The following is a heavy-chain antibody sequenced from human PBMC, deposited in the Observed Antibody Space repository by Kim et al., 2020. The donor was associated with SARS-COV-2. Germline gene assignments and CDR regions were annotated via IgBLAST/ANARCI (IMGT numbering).Heavy chain of an antibody. V-gene: IGHV4-39*01. CDR2: IYYSGST. CDR1: GGSISSSSYY. Sequence: SETLSLTCTVSGGSISSSSYYWGWIRQPPGKGLEWIGSIYYSGSTYYNPSLKSRVTISVDTSKNQFSLKLSSVTAADTAVYYCARQLIASGQLRYFDWLFRVSAFDIWGQGTMVTVSS. CDR3: ARQLIASGQLRYFDWLFRVSAFDI. D-gene: IGHD3-9*01. J-gene: IGHJ3*02.